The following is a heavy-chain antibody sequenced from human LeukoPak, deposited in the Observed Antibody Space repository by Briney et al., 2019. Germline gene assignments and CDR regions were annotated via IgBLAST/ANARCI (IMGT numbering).Heavy chain of an antibody. D-gene: IGHD1-26*01. V-gene: IGHV1-24*01. Sequence: ASVKVSCKVSGYTLTELSMHWVRQAPGKGLEWMGGFDPEDGETIYAQKFQGSVTMTEDTSTDTAYMELSSLRSEDTAVYYCATPRSGSYSPPFDYWGQGTLVTVSS. J-gene: IGHJ4*02. CDR2: FDPEDGET. CDR3: ATPRSGSYSPPFDY. CDR1: GYTLTELS.